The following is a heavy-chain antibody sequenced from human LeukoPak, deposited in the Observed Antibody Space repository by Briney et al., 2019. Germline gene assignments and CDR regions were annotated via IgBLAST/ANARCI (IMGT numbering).Heavy chain of an antibody. CDR2: IIPILGIA. CDR3: ARTHYDFWSGYYTSAYYFDY. Sequence: ASVKVSCKASGYTFTGYYMHWVRQAPGQGLEWMGRIIPILGIANYAQKFQGRVTITADKSTSTAYMELSSLRSEDTAVYYCARTHYDFWSGYYTSAYYFDYWGQGTLVTVSS. V-gene: IGHV1-69*02. CDR1: GYTFTGYY. J-gene: IGHJ4*02. D-gene: IGHD3-3*01.